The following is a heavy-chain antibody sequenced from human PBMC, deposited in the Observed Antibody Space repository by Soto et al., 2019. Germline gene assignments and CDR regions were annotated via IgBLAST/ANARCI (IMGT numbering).Heavy chain of an antibody. Sequence: PGGSLRLSCAASGFTFNLYGMHWVRQAPGKGLEWVAVIWYDGSNKYYADSVKGRFTISRDNAKNSLYLQMNSLRAEDTAVYYCARTRWNYFDYWGQGTLVTVSS. J-gene: IGHJ4*02. CDR1: GFTFNLYG. V-gene: IGHV3-33*01. CDR3: ARTRWNYFDY. D-gene: IGHD1-1*01. CDR2: IWYDGSNK.